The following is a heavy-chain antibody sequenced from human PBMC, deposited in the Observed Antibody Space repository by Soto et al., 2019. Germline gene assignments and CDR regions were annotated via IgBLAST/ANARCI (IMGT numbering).Heavy chain of an antibody. J-gene: IGHJ5*02. CDR1: GGSIISGTYA. Sequence: SATLSLTGVVSGGSIISGTYAWSWIRQPPGKGAEWIGYIYHSGSTYYSPSLESRVTISVDKSKNQVSLKLSSVTAADTAVYYFARALSDCYDSSGFQTNWFDPWGQGTLVPVS. CDR3: ARALSDCYDSSGFQTNWFDP. CDR2: IYHSGST. V-gene: IGHV4-30-2*01. D-gene: IGHD3-22*01.